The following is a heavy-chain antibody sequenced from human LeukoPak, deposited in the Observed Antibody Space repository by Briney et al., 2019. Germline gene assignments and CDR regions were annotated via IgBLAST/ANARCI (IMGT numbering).Heavy chain of an antibody. CDR3: ARLRSLDAFDI. CDR1: GYSFTSYW. Sequence: GGSLQISCKGSGYSFTSYWIGWGRPLPGKGLEWMGIIYPGDSDTRYSPSFQGQVTISADKSISTAYLQWSSLKASDTAMYYCARLRSLDAFDIWGQGTMVTVSP. V-gene: IGHV5-51*01. CDR2: IYPGDSDT. J-gene: IGHJ3*02.